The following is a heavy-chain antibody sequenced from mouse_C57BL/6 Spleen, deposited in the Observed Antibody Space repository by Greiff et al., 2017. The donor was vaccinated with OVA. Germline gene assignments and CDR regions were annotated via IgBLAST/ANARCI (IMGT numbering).Heavy chain of an antibody. CDR2: IDPSDSET. Sequence: QVQLQQPGAELVRPGSSVKLSCKASGYTFTSYWMHWVKQRPIQGLEWIGNIDPSDSETHYNQKFKDKATLTVDKSSSTAYMQLSSLTSEDSAVYYCASGSSPNWYFDVWGTETTVTVSS. CDR3: ASGSSPNWYFDV. J-gene: IGHJ1*03. V-gene: IGHV1-52*01. D-gene: IGHD1-3*01. CDR1: GYTFTSYW.